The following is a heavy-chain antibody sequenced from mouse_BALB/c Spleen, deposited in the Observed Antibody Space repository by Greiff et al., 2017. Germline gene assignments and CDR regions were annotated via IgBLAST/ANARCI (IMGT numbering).Heavy chain of an antibody. V-gene: IGHV3-6*02. CDR2: ISYDGSN. CDR1: GYSITSGYY. CDR3: ARKGRSYYAMDY. D-gene: IGHD3-3*01. J-gene: IGHJ4*01. Sequence: VQLQQSGPGLVKPSQSLSLTCSVTGYSITSGYYWNWIRQFPGNKLEWMGYISYDGSNNYNPSLKNRISITRDTSKNQFFLKLNSVTTEDTATYYCARKGRSYYAMDYWGQGTSVTVSS.